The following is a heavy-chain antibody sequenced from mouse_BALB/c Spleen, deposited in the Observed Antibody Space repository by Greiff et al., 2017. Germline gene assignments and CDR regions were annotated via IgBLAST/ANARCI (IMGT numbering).Heavy chain of an antibody. CDR1: GFTFSSYG. D-gene: IGHD1-1*01. Sequence: EVNVVESGGGLVQPGGSLKLSCAASGFTFSSYGMSWVRQTPDKRLELVATINSNGGSTYYPDSVKGRFTISRDNAKNTLYLQMSSLKSEDTAMYYCAREGYYGSSHYFDYWGQGTTLTVSS. J-gene: IGHJ2*01. CDR2: INSNGGST. V-gene: IGHV5-6-3*01. CDR3: AREGYYGSSHYFDY.